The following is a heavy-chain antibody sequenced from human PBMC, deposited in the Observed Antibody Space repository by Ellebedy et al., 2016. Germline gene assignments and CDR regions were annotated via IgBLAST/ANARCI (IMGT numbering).Heavy chain of an antibody. CDR2: IYPGDSDT. Sequence: GESLKISCKGSGYSFTSYWIGWVRQMPGKGLEWMGIIYPGDSDTRYSPSFQGQVTISADKSISTAYLQWSSLKASDTAMYYCAGEVNGSGSYDAFDIWGQGTMVTVSS. CDR1: GYSFTSYW. CDR3: AGEVNGSGSYDAFDI. V-gene: IGHV5-51*01. J-gene: IGHJ3*02. D-gene: IGHD3-10*01.